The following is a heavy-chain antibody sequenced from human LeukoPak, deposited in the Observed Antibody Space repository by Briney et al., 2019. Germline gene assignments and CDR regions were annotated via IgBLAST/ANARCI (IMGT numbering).Heavy chain of an antibody. CDR3: ARGGAYPWGYGSKSRKSFDY. CDR1: GGSISSSSYY. CDR2: IYYSGST. D-gene: IGHD3-10*01. J-gene: IGHJ4*02. Sequence: SETLSLTCTVSGGSISSSSYYWGWIRQPPGKGLEWIGSIYYSGSTYYNPSLKSRVTISVDTSKNQFSLKLSSVTAADTAVYYCARGGAYPWGYGSKSRKSFDYWGQGTLVTVSS. V-gene: IGHV4-39*07.